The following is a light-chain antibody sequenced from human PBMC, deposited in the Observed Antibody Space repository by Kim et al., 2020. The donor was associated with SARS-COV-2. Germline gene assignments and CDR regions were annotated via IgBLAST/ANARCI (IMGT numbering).Light chain of an antibody. J-gene: IGKJ1*01. CDR1: QSVSSY. V-gene: IGKV3-11*01. CDR3: QQRSNWPTWT. CDR2: DTS. Sequence: EIVLTQSPATLSLSPGDRATLSCRASQSVSSYLAWYQQKPGQAPRLLIYDTSNRATGTPARFSGSGSGTDFTLTIGTLEPEDFAVYYCQQRSNWPTWTFGQGTKVDIK.